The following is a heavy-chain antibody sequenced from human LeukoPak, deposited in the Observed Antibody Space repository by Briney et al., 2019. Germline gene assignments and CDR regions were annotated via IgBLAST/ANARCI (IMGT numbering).Heavy chain of an antibody. V-gene: IGHV3-48*04. CDR1: GFTLSSYN. CDR3: VCYDSSLDY. CDR2: ISRSSNII. J-gene: IGHJ4*02. Sequence: GESLRLSCAASGFTLSSYNMDWVHQAPGKGLEWVSYISRSSNIIYYADSVKGRFTISRDNAKNSLYLQMNSLRAEDTAVYYCVCYDSSLDYWGQGTLVTVSS. D-gene: IGHD3-22*01.